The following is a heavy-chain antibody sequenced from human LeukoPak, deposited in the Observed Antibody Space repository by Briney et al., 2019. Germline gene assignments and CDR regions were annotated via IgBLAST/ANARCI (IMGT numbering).Heavy chain of an antibody. D-gene: IGHD3-10*01. CDR1: GFTVSSNY. Sequence: PGGSLRLSCAASGFTVSSNYMSWVRQAPGKGLEWVSVIYSGGSTYYADSVKGRFTISRDNSKNTLYLQMNSLRAEDTAVYYCARAGASYGSGSLYVDYWGQGTLVTVSS. CDR2: IYSGGST. V-gene: IGHV3-53*01. J-gene: IGHJ4*02. CDR3: ARAGASYGSGSLYVDY.